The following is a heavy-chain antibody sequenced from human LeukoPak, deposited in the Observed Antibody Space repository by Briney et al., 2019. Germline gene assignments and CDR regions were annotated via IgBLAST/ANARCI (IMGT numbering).Heavy chain of an antibody. J-gene: IGHJ4*02. Sequence: PGGSLRLSCAASGFTFSSYAMSWVRQAPGKGLEWVSGISGGGGSTYYADSVKGRFTISRDNSKNTLYLQMNSLRAEDTAVYYCAKGSSGWYWRFDYWGQGTLVTVSS. CDR1: GFTFSSYA. V-gene: IGHV3-23*01. CDR3: AKGSSGWYWRFDY. D-gene: IGHD6-19*01. CDR2: ISGGGGST.